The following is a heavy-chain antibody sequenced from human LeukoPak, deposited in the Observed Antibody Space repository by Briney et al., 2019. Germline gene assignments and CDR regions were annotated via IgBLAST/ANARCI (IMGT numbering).Heavy chain of an antibody. Sequence: SETLSLTCTVSGYSISSGYYWGWIRQPPGKGLDWIGSIYHSGGTYYNPSLQSRVTISVDTSKNQFSLKLSSVTAADTAVYYCARVSGSIFDYWGQGTLVTVSS. D-gene: IGHD3-3*02. CDR3: ARVSGSIFDY. V-gene: IGHV4-38-2*02. J-gene: IGHJ4*02. CDR2: IYHSGGT. CDR1: GYSISSGYY.